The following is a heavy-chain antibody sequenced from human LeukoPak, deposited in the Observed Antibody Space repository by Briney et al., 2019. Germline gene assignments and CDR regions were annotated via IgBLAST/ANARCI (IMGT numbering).Heavy chain of an antibody. D-gene: IGHD3-3*01. CDR3: AKAGRAPTNFWSDYYTYFYSMDV. CDR2: IGGSGDRT. J-gene: IGHJ6*02. V-gene: IGHV3-23*01. CDR1: GFTFSSHV. Sequence: PGGSLRLSCEGSGFTFSSHVMIWVRQAPGKGLEWVPSIGGSGDRTYYADSVKGRVTISRDNPKNTLYLEMNSLRVEDTAVYYCAKAGRAPTNFWSDYYTYFYSMDVWGQGTTVTVSS.